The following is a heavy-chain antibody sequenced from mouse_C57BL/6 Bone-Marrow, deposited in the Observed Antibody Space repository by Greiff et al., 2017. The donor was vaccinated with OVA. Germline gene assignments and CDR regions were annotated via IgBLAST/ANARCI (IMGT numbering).Heavy chain of an antibody. D-gene: IGHD2-1*01. J-gene: IGHJ4*01. CDR1: GYAFSSSW. V-gene: IGHV1-82*01. Sequence: VQLQQSGPELVKPGASVKISCKASGYAFSSSWMNWVKQRPGKGLEWIGRIYPGDGDTNYNGKFKGKATLTADKSSSTAYMQLSSLTSEDSAVYFCARIYYGNCPYAMDYWGQGTSVTVSS. CDR3: ARIYYGNCPYAMDY. CDR2: IYPGDGDT.